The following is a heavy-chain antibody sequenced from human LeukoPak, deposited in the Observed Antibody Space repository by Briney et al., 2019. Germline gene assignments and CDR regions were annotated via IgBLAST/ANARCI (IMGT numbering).Heavy chain of an antibody. CDR2: VSDNGRST. Sequence: PGASLRLSCAVSGVTFSDYPMSWVRQTPGKGLECVSSVSDNGRSTHYADSVKGRFTISRDNSKNTVYLQMNRLRAEDTGIYFCAKGLLYQLLFGGTFDHWGQGALVTVSS. CDR3: AKGLLYQLLFGGTFDH. CDR1: GVTFSDYP. J-gene: IGHJ4*02. V-gene: IGHV3-23*01. D-gene: IGHD3-3*01.